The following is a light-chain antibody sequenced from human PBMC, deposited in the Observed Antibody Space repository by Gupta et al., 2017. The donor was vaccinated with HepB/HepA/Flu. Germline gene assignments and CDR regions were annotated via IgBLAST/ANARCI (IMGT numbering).Light chain of an antibody. CDR1: QSVSSSY. V-gene: IGKV3-20*01. J-gene: IGKJ4*01. CDR3: QQYGSSRLT. CDR2: VAS. Sequence: EIVLTQSPGTLSLSPGERATLSCRASQSVSSSYLAWYPQKPGQAPRLLIYVASSRATGIPDRFSGSGSGTDFTLTISRLEPEDFAVYYCQQYGSSRLTFGGGTKVEIK.